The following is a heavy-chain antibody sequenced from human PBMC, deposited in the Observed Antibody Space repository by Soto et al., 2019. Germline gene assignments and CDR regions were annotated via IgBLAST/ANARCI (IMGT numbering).Heavy chain of an antibody. CDR2: TCSGGTT. D-gene: IGHD3-16*01. V-gene: IGHV3-53*01. CDR3: AGRLATAASLDY. J-gene: IGHJ4*02. CDR1: GLIVSSNC. Sequence: EVLLVESGGGLIQPGGSLRLSCAASGLIVSSNCLTWVRQAPGKGLECVSITCSGGTTYYADSVRGPFTISSEHSKNTLYLQMNSLRAEDTAVYYWAGRLATAASLDYWGQGTLVTVSS.